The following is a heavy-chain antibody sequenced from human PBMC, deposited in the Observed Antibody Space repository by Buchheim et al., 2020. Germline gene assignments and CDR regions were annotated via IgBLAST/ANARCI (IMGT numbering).Heavy chain of an antibody. V-gene: IGHV3-30*18. CDR2: ISYDGTNK. J-gene: IGHJ4*02. D-gene: IGHD3-22*01. CDR3: AKYYYDSSDYHGVPGN. CDR1: GFTFSNYG. Sequence: QVQLVESGGGVVQPGRSLRLSCAASGFTFSNYGMHWVRRAPGKGLEWVAVISYDGTNKYYADSVKGRFTISRDSSKNTLYLQMNSLRVEDTAVYYCAKYYYDSSDYHGVPGNWGQGTL.